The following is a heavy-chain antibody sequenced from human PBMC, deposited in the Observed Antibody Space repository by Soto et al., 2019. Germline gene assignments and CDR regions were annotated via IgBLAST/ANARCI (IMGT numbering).Heavy chain of an antibody. D-gene: IGHD3-3*01. V-gene: IGHV1-2*04. CDR3: ARGLRFLEWSTSRDRGGYYYYMDV. CDR2: INPNSGGT. Sequence: ASVKVSCKASGYTFTGYYMHWVRQAPGQGLEWMGWINPNSGGTNYAQKFQGWVTMTRDTSISTAYMELSRLRSDDTAVYYCARGLRFLEWSTSRDRGGYYYYMDVWGKGTTVTVSS. J-gene: IGHJ6*03. CDR1: GYTFTGYY.